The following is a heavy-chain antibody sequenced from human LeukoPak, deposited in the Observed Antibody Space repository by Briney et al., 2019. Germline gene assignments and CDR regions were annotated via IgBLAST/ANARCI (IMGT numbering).Heavy chain of an antibody. CDR2: IYWNDDK. CDR3: ARAQVDTAMVHAFDM. D-gene: IGHD5-18*01. J-gene: IGHJ3*02. CDR1: GFSLSTSGVG. V-gene: IGHV2-5*01. Sequence: GPTLVNPTQTLTLTCTFSGFSLSTSGVGVGWTRQPPGKALEWLALIYWNDDKRYSPSLNNRLTITKDTSKNQVVLTLINMDPVDTATFYCARAQVDTAMVHAFDMWGQGTMVIVSS.